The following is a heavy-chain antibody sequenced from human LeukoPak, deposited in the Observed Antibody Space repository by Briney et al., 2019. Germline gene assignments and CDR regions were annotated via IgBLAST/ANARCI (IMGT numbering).Heavy chain of an antibody. D-gene: IGHD3-10*01. CDR3: ATISNLLFYFDS. V-gene: IGHV3-66*01. Sequence: GGSLRLSCAASGFTVSSTYMSWVRQAPGKGLEWVSLIYTGGNTYYADSVKGRFTLSRDNSKNTVYLQMNSLRVEDTAMCYCATISNLLFYFDSWGQGTLVTVSS. J-gene: IGHJ4*02. CDR1: GFTVSSTY. CDR2: IYTGGNT.